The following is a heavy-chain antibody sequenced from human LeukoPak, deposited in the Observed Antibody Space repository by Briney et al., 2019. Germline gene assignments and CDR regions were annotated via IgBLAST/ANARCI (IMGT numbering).Heavy chain of an antibody. V-gene: IGHV4-59*01. CDR1: GGSISSYY. CDR2: IYYSGST. J-gene: IGHJ4*02. D-gene: IGHD2-2*01. Sequence: SETLSLTCTVSGGSISSYYWSWIRQPPGKGLEWIGYIYYSGSTNYNPSLKSPVTISVDTSKNQFSLKLSSVTAADTAVYYCARGVEYCSSTSCYGYFDYWGQGTLVTVSS. CDR3: ARGVEYCSSTSCYGYFDY.